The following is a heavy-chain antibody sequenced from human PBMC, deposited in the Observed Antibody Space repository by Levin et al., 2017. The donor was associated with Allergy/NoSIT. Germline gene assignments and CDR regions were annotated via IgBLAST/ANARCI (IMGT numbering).Heavy chain of an antibody. CDR2: FDPEDGET. V-gene: IGHV1-24*01. Sequence: ASVKVSCKVSGYTLTELSMHWVRQAPGKGLEWMGGFDPEDGETIYAQKFQGRVTMTEDTSTDTAYMELSSLRSEDTAVYYCATGYPPNQLEQGYYYGMDVWGQGTTVTVSS. CDR3: ATGYPPNQLEQGYYYGMDV. J-gene: IGHJ6*02. CDR1: GYTLTELS. D-gene: IGHD1/OR15-1a*01.